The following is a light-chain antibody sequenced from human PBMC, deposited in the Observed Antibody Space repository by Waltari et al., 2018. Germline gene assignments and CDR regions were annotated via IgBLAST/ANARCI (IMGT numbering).Light chain of an antibody. J-gene: IGKJ1*01. V-gene: IGKV3-11*01. CDR1: QALTKY. CDR3: QQGNHWPYT. CDR2: SAS. Sequence: EVLLTQSPATLSLSPGERATLSCRPSQALTKYFNWYQQKPGQAPRLLIYSASNWATGVPARFSGVGSGTDFTLTINSLEPEDFAVYYCQQGNHWPYTFGQGTKVEIK.